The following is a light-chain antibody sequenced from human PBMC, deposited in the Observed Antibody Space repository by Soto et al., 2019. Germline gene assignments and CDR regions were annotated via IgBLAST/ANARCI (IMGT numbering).Light chain of an antibody. CDR1: QSVSVN. V-gene: IGKV3-15*01. J-gene: IGKJ4*01. CDR2: DVS. CDR3: QQSKNWPLT. Sequence: EIVLTQSPATLSVSPGEGATLSCRASQSVSVNLAWYQQKPGQAPRLLIYDVSTRAAGIPARFSGSGSGTEFTLTISSLQSADFAVYYCQQSKNWPLTFGGGTKVE.